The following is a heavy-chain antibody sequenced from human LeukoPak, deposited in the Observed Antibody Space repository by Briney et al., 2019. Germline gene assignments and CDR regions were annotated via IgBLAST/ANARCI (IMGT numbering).Heavy chain of an antibody. Sequence: GGSLRLSCAASGFTFSSSVMTWVRQAPGKGLEWVSGIGATGSSTYYADSVKGQFTISRDNAKNSLYLQMNSLRAEDTAVYYCAREAPFDYWGQGTLVTVSS. V-gene: IGHV3-23*01. CDR3: AREAPFDY. CDR2: IGATGSST. CDR1: GFTFSSSV. D-gene: IGHD1-26*01. J-gene: IGHJ4*02.